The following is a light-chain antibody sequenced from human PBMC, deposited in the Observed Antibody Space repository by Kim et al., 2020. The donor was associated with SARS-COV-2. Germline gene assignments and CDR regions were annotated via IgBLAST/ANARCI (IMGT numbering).Light chain of an antibody. Sequence: ASVGDRVTITCRASQGVGSRLAWYQQKPGKAPRLLIYSASSLQTGVTSRFSGSGSESDFTLTISSLQPEDSATYFCQQANSLPWTFGGGTKVDIK. V-gene: IGKV1-12*02. CDR2: SAS. J-gene: IGKJ4*01. CDR3: QQANSLPWT. CDR1: QGVGSR.